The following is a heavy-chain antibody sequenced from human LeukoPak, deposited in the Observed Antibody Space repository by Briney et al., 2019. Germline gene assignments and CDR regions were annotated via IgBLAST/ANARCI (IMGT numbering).Heavy chain of an antibody. Sequence: GSSVKVSCKASGGTFSSYAISWVRQAPGQGLEWMGGIIPIFGTANYAQKFQGRATITTDESTSTAYMELSSLRSEDTAVYYCASGSQGDIVDLDIWGQGTMVTVSS. D-gene: IGHD2-15*01. V-gene: IGHV1-69*05. CDR2: IIPIFGTA. CDR3: ASGSQGDIVDLDI. J-gene: IGHJ3*02. CDR1: GGTFSSYA.